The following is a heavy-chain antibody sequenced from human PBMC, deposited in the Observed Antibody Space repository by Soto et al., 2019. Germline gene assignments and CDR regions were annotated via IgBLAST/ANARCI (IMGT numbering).Heavy chain of an antibody. CDR2: IYWNDDD. J-gene: IGHJ4*02. D-gene: IGHD6-19*01. Sequence: GSGPTLVKPTQTLTLTCSFSGFSLTSSGVGVGWFRQPPGKALEWLGLIYWNDDDRYRASLHSRLTITKDTSKNQVVLTMTNMDPVDTATYYCAHRPGGSGFRYYFDYWGQGTLVTVSS. CDR3: AHRPGGSGFRYYFDY. CDR1: GFSLTSSGVG. V-gene: IGHV2-5*01.